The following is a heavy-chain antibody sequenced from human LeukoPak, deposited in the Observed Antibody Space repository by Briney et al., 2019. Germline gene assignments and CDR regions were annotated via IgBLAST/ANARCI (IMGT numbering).Heavy chain of an antibody. V-gene: IGHV3-48*04. J-gene: IGHJ4*02. CDR3: GRVHLPYSGSYFYILRGGYFDY. Sequence: GGSLRLSCAASGFTFSSYSMNWVRQAPGKGLEWVSYISSSSSTIYYADSVKGRFTISRDNAKNSLYLQMNSLRAEDTAVYYCGRVHLPYSGSYFYILRGGYFDYWGQGTLVTVSS. CDR1: GFTFSSYS. CDR2: ISSSSSTI. D-gene: IGHD1-26*01.